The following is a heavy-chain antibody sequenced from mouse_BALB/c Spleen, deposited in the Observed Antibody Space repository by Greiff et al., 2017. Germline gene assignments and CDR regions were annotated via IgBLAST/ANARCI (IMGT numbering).Heavy chain of an antibody. Sequence: DVQLVESGPGLVKPSQSLSLTCTVTGYSITSDYAWNWIRQFPGNKLEWMGYISYSGSTSYNPSLKSRISITRDTSKNQFFLQLNSVTTEDTATYYCAREDYDHYAMDYWGQGTSVTVSS. CDR3: AREDYDHYAMDY. CDR2: ISYSGST. D-gene: IGHD2-4*01. V-gene: IGHV3-2*02. J-gene: IGHJ4*01. CDR1: GYSITSDYA.